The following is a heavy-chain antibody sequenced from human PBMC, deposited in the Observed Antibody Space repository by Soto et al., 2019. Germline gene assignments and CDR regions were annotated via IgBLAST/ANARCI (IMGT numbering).Heavy chain of an antibody. CDR3: ALDYGD. J-gene: IGHJ4*02. D-gene: IGHD3-16*01. Sequence: EVQLVESGGGLVQAGGSRRLPWAASGFAFSTPWMSWVRQSPARGLEWVANRNQDGTVKGYLDSVKGRFTVSRDNAKNSLYLQMNSLRAEDTALDYCALDYGDWGRGTLVTVSS. CDR2: RNQDGTVK. CDR1: GFAFSTPW. V-gene: IGHV3-7*01.